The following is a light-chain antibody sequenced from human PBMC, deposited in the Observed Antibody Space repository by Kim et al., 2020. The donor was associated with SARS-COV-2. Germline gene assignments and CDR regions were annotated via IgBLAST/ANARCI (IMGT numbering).Light chain of an antibody. V-gene: IGLV3-21*04. CDR3: QVWDRSSDHRV. CDR2: YDS. J-gene: IGLJ3*02. Sequence: SYELTQPPSVSVAPGKTARITCGGNNIGSKSVHWYQQKPGQAPVLVIYYDSDRPSGIPERFSGSNSGNTATLTISRVEAGDEADYYCQVWDRSSDHRVFG. CDR1: NIGSKS.